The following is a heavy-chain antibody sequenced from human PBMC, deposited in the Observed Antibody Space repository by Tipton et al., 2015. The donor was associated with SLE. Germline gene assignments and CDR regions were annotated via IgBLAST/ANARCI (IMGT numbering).Heavy chain of an antibody. D-gene: IGHD6-13*01. J-gene: IGHJ4*02. Sequence: GSLRLSCAASGFNFRTYGMHWVRQAPGKGLEWVAFIRYDGSNKYYADSVKGRFTISRDNSKNTLYLQMNSLRAEDTAVYYCAKDWYSSSWYYFDYWGQGTLVTVSS. CDR3: AKDWYSSSWYYFDY. V-gene: IGHV3-30*02. CDR2: IRYDGSNK. CDR1: GFNFRTYG.